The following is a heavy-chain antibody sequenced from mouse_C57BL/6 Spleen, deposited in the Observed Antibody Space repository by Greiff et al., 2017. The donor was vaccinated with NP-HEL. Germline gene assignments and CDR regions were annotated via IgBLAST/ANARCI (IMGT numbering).Heavy chain of an antibody. CDR1: GYTFTSYW. J-gene: IGHJ4*01. D-gene: IGHD2-5*01. Sequence: QVQLQQPGAELVRPGSSVKLSCKASGYTFTSYWMDWVKQRPGQGLEWIGNIYPSDSETHYNQKFKDKATLTVDKSSSTAYMQLSSLTSEDSAVYYCATYYSNYERAMDYWGQGTSVTVSS. CDR2: IYPSDSET. V-gene: IGHV1-61*01. CDR3: ATYYSNYERAMDY.